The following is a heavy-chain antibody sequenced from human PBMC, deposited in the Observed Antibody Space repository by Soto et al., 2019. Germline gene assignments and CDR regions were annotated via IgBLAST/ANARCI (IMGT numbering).Heavy chain of an antibody. CDR2: ISYDGSNK. V-gene: IGHV3-30-3*01. CDR3: AREKGGTTFYYYYGMDG. J-gene: IGHJ6*02. CDR1: GFTFSSYA. D-gene: IGHD1-1*01. Sequence: QVQLVESGGGVVQPGRSLRLSCAASGFTFSSYAMHWVRQAPGKGLEWVAVISYDGSNKYYADSVKGRFTISRDNSKNTLYLQMNSRRADDTAVYYCAREKGGTTFYYYYGMDGWGQGTTVTVSS.